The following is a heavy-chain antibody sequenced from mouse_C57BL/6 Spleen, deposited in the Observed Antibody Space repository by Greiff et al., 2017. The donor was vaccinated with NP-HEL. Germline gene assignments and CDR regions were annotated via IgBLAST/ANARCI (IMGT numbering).Heavy chain of an antibody. D-gene: IGHD2-4*01. CDR2: IDPSDSET. J-gene: IGHJ1*03. CDR3: ARGDDYDPYFDV. CDR1: GYTFTSYW. V-gene: IGHV1-52*01. Sequence: QVQLQQPGAELVRPGSSVKLSCKASGYTFTSYWMHWVKQRPIQGLEWIGNIDPSDSETHYNQKFKNKVTLTVDKSSSTVYMQLSRLEYEDSAVYYCARGDDYDPYFDVWGTGTTVTVSS.